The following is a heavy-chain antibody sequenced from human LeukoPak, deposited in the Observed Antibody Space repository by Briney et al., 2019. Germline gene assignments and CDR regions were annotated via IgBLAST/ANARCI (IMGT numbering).Heavy chain of an antibody. CDR1: GGSISSGGYS. CDR2: IYHSGST. J-gene: IGHJ5*02. CDR3: ARDRRWFGDQGVSSGFDP. D-gene: IGHD3-10*01. V-gene: IGHV4-30-2*01. Sequence: SQTLSLTCAVSGGSISSGGYSWSWIRQPPGKGLEWIGYIYHSGSTYYNPSLKSRVTISVDRSKNQFSLKLSSVTAADTAVYYCARDRRWFGDQGVSSGFDPWGQGTLVTVSS.